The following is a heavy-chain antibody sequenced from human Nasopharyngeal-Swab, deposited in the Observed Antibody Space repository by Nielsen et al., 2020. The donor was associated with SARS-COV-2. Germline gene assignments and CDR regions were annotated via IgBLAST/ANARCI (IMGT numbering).Heavy chain of an antibody. J-gene: IGHJ6*02. V-gene: IGHV1-3*01. CDR1: GYTFTSYA. Sequence: ASVKVSCKASGYTFTSYAMHWVRQAPGQRLEWMGWINAGNGNTKYSQKFQGRVTITRDTSASTAYMELSSLRSEDTAVYYCARPAVVVPAAGYYYYGMDVWGQGTTVTVSS. CDR2: INAGNGNT. CDR3: ARPAVVVPAAGYYYYGMDV. D-gene: IGHD2-2*01.